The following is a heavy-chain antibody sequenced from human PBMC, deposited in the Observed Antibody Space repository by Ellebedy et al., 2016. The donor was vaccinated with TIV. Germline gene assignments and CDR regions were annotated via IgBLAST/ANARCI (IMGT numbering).Heavy chain of an antibody. V-gene: IGHV1-2*02. CDR3: ARDFGRAGAIYGMDV. CDR2: INPNSGGT. Sequence: ASVKVSCKASGYTFTGYYMHWVRQAPGQGLEWMGWINPNSGGTNYAQKFQGRVTMTRDTSISTAYMELSRLRSDDTAVYYCARDFGRAGAIYGMDVWGQGTTVTVSS. D-gene: IGHD3-16*01. J-gene: IGHJ6*02. CDR1: GYTFTGYY.